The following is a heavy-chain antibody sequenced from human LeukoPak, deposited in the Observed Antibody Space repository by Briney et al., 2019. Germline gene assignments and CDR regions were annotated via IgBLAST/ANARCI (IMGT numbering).Heavy chain of an antibody. CDR3: ARAYSGSAVLDY. D-gene: IGHD1-26*01. CDR2: INPSGGTT. CDR1: GYTFTSYY. J-gene: IGHJ4*02. Sequence: GASVKVSCKASGYTFTSYYMHWMRQAPGQGLEWMGIINPSGGTTSYAQKFQGRVTMTWDTSTTTVYMELSSLRSEDTAVFYCARAYSGSAVLDYWGQGTLVTVSS. V-gene: IGHV1-46*01.